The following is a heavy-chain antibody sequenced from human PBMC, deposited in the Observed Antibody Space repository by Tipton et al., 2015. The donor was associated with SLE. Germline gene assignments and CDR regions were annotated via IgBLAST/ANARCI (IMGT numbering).Heavy chain of an antibody. D-gene: IGHD4-17*01. CDR2: IYYSGRT. Sequence: TLSLTCTVSGGSIGSRSHYWGWFRQIPGKGLEWIGSIYYSGRTYYNPSLKSRVTVSVDTSKNQFSLNLKSVTAADTAVYYCARQGAAVTMSGWFDPWGQGTLVTVSS. V-gene: IGHV4-39*01. J-gene: IGHJ5*02. CDR3: ARQGAAVTMSGWFDP. CDR1: GGSIGSRSHY.